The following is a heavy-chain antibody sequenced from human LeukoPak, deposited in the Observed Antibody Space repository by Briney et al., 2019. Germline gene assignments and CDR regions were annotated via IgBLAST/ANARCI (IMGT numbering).Heavy chain of an antibody. D-gene: IGHD6-13*01. CDR2: ISTNGGST. CDR1: GFTFSSYA. J-gene: IGHJ4*02. Sequence: PGGSLRLSCAASGFTFSSYAMSWVRQAPGKGLEYVSAISTNGGSTYYANSVKGRFTISRDNSKNTLYLQMGSLRAEDMAVYYCAGGSSWYRGIDYWGQGTLVTVSS. CDR3: AGGSSWYRGIDY. V-gene: IGHV3-64*01.